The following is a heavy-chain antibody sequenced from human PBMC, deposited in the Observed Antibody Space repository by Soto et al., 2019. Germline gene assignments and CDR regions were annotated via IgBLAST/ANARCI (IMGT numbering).Heavy chain of an antibody. J-gene: IGHJ4*02. CDR1: GSTFSSYA. CDR2: IIPIFGTA. V-gene: IGHV1-69*06. D-gene: IGHD3-22*01. Sequence: QVQLVQSGAEVKKPGSSVKVSCKASGSTFSSYAISWVRQAPGQGVEWMGGIIPIFGTANYAQKFQGRVTITADKATSTAYMELSSLRSEDTAVYYCARLYDSSGYFFDYWGQGTLVTVSS. CDR3: ARLYDSSGYFFDY.